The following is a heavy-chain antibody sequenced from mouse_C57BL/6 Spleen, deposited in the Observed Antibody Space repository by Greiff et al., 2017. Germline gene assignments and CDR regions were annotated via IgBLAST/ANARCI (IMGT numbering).Heavy chain of an antibody. CDR2: IDPSDSYT. V-gene: IGHV1-50*01. CDR1: GYTFTSYW. Sequence: QVHVKQPGAELVKPGASVKLSCKASGYTFTSYWMQWVKQRPGQGLEWIGEIDPSDSYTNYNQKFKGKATLTVDTSSSTAYMQLSSLTSEDSAVYYCATAQAGAYWGQGTLVTVSA. CDR3: ATAQAGAY. D-gene: IGHD3-2*02. J-gene: IGHJ3*01.